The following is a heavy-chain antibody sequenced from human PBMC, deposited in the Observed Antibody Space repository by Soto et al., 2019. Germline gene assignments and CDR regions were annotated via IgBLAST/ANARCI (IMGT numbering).Heavy chain of an antibody. Sequence: SETLSLTCTVSGGSISSGDYYWSWIRQPPGKGLEWIGYIYYSGSTYYNPSLKSRVTISVDTSKNQFSLKLSSVTAADTAVYYCARDRSWGLAARPYGMDVWGQGTTVTVSS. CDR3: ARDRSWGLAARPYGMDV. CDR1: GGSISSGDYY. V-gene: IGHV4-30-4*01. D-gene: IGHD6-6*01. CDR2: IYYSGST. J-gene: IGHJ6*02.